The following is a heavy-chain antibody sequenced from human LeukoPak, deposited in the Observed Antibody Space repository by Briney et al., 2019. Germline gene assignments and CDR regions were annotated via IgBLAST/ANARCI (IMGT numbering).Heavy chain of an antibody. D-gene: IGHD1-7*01. Sequence: GGSLRLSCAASGFTFSSYSMNWVRQAPGKGLEWVSYIRSGGSITRYADYVKGRFTISRDNAKNTLYLRMNSLRAEDTAVYYCARGGLTGTTIPYFDYWGQGTLVTVSS. CDR3: ARGGLTGTTIPYFDY. CDR2: IRSGGSIT. V-gene: IGHV3-48*01. J-gene: IGHJ4*02. CDR1: GFTFSSYS.